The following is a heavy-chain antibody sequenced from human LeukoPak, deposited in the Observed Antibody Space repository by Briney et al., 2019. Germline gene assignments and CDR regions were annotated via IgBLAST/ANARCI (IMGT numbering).Heavy chain of an antibody. D-gene: IGHD2-2*01. CDR1: GGSISSSSYY. J-gene: IGHJ4*02. V-gene: IGHV4-39*01. CDR3: ARHILTIDCSGTICPPYD. CDR2: IYYSGST. Sequence: SSETLSLTCTVSGGSISSSSYYWGWIRQPPGKGLEWIGSIYYSGSTHYNPSLKSRVTISVDTSKEQFSLKLSSVTAADSAVYYCARHILTIDCSGTICPPYDWGQGTLVTVSS.